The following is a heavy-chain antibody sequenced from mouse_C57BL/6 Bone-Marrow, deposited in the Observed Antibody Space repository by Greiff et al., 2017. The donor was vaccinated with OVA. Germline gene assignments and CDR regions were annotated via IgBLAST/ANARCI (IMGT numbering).Heavy chain of an antibody. J-gene: IGHJ2*01. V-gene: IGHV5-4*03. Sequence: EVKLVESGGGLVKPGGSLKLSCAASGFTFSSYAMSWVRQTPEKRLEWVATISDGGSYTYYPDNVKGRFTISRDNAKNNLYLQMSHLKSEDTAMYYCARGEDGNYFDYWGQGTTLTVSS. CDR2: ISDGGSYT. D-gene: IGHD2-1*01. CDR3: ARGEDGNYFDY. CDR1: GFTFSSYA.